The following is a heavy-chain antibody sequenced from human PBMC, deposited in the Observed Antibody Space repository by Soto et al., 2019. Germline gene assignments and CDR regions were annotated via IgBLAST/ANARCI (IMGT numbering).Heavy chain of an antibody. CDR3: ARHVTTSLWWFDP. J-gene: IGHJ5*02. D-gene: IGHD4-17*01. CDR1: GGSISSSSYY. CDR2: IYYSGST. Sequence: SETLSLTCTVSGGSISSSSYYWGWIRQPPGKGLEWIGSIYYSGSTYYNPSLKSRVTISVDTSKNQFSLKLSSVTAADTAVYYCARHVTTSLWWFDPWGQGTLVTVSS. V-gene: IGHV4-39*01.